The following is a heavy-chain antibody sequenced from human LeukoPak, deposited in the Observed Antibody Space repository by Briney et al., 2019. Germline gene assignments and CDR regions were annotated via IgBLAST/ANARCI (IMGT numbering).Heavy chain of an antibody. CDR3: GEARPLLGVSNWFDP. J-gene: IGHJ5*02. CDR1: GFIFSDYW. D-gene: IGHD2-21*01. CDR2: IKYDGSEK. Sequence: QPGGSLRLSCEASGFIFSDYWMTWVRQAPGKGLEWVANIKYDGSEKYCVDSLKGRFTIARDNAKNSLYLEMNSLKAEDTASYYWGEARPLLGVSNWFDPWGQGTLVAVSS. V-gene: IGHV3-7*01.